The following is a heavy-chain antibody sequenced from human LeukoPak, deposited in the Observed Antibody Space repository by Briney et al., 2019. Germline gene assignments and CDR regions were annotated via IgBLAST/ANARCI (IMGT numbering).Heavy chain of an antibody. D-gene: IGHD3-22*01. CDR2: IKEDGSEK. V-gene: IGHV3-7*01. CDR3: AKDWASGYYKESYFQH. J-gene: IGHJ1*01. CDR1: GFTFSSYW. Sequence: PGGSLRLSCVASGFTFSSYWMSWVRQAPGKGLEWVVNIKEDGSEKYYVDSVKGRFTISRDNSKNTLYLQMNSLRAEDTAVYYCAKDWASGYYKESYFQHWGQGTLVTVSS.